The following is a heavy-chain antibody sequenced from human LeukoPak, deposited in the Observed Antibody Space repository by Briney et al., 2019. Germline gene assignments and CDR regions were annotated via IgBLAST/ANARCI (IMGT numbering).Heavy chain of an antibody. CDR3: AKAPSETNQQGPDY. Sequence: PGGSLRLSCAASGFTFISYSMSWVRQAPGKGLEWVSYISSSSSTIYYADSVKGRFTLSRDNSKNTLYLQMNSLRAEDTAVYYCAKAPSETNQQGPDYWGQGTLVTVSS. CDR1: GFTFISYS. V-gene: IGHV3-48*01. CDR2: ISSSSSTI. D-gene: IGHD1-14*01. J-gene: IGHJ4*02.